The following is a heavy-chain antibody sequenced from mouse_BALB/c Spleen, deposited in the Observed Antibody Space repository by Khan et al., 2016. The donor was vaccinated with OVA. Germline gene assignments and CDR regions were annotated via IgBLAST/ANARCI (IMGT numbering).Heavy chain of an antibody. CDR1: GYSITSDYA. J-gene: IGHJ2*01. Sequence: EVQLQESGPGLVKPSQSLSLTCTVTGYSITSDYAWNWIRQFPGNKLEWLGFISYSGNTNYNPSLKSRISITRDTSKNQFFLQLNSVTTGDTATYYCARICWGDFDYWGQGTTLTVSS. CDR2: ISYSGNT. CDR3: ARICWGDFDY. V-gene: IGHV3-2*02.